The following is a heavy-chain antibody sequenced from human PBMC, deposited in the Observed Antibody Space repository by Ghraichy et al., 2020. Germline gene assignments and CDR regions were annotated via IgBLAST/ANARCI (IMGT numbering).Heavy chain of an antibody. J-gene: IGHJ4*02. CDR2: IYYSGST. CDR1: GASISSNIYF. D-gene: IGHD5-24*01. CDR3: VSGLGTTIADGPGDD. Sequence: PETLSLTCTVSGASISSNIYFWGWIRQAPGKGLEWIGTIYYSGSTYCNPSLKSRLTMSVDTSKNQLSLKLGSVTAADTAMYFCVSGLGTTIADGPGDDWGQGALVTVSS. V-gene: IGHV4-39*01.